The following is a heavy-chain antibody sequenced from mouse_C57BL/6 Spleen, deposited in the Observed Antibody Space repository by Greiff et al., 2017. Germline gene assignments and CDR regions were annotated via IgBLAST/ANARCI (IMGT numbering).Heavy chain of an antibody. Sequence: VQLQQSGAELARPGASVKMSCTASGYTFTSYTMHWVKQRPGQGLEWIGYINPSSGYTKYTQKFKDKATLTADKSSSTAYMQLSSLTSEDSAVYYCARWGLTSVVATEWYFDVWGTGTTVTVSS. CDR2: INPSSGYT. V-gene: IGHV1-4*01. CDR3: ARWGLTSVVATEWYFDV. CDR1: GYTFTSYT. J-gene: IGHJ1*03. D-gene: IGHD1-1*01.